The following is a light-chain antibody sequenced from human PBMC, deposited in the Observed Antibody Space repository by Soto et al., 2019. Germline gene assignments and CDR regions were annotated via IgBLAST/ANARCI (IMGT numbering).Light chain of an antibody. V-gene: IGLV1-51*01. CDR1: SSNIGNNY. J-gene: IGLJ1*01. Sequence: QSVLTQPPSVSAAPGQKVTISCSGSSSNIGNNYVSWYQQLPGTAPKLLIYDNNKRPSGIPDRFSGSKSGKSATLGITGLQSGDEADYFCGTWASSLSAGIFGTGTKVTVL. CDR2: DNN. CDR3: GTWASSLSAGI.